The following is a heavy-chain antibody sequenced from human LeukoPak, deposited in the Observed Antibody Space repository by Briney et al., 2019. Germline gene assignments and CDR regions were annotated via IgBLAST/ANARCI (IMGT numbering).Heavy chain of an antibody. CDR1: GGSFSGYY. Sequence: SETLSLTCAVYGGSFSGYYWNWIRQPPGKGLEWIGEINHSGSTSYSPSLKSRVTISVDTSKNQFSLKLSSVTAADTAVYYCAREFYFDSSGYYYDTRYPFDHWGQRTLDSVSS. CDR3: AREFYFDSSGYYYDTRYPFDH. D-gene: IGHD3-22*01. CDR2: INHSGST. J-gene: IGHJ4*02. V-gene: IGHV4-34*01.